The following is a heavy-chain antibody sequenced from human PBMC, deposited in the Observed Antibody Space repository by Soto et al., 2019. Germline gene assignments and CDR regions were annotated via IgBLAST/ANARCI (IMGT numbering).Heavy chain of an antibody. CDR2: INAGNGNT. Sequence: ASVKVSCKDSGYTFTSYAMHWVRQAPGQRLEWMGWINAGNGNTKYSQKFQGRVTITRDTSASTAYMELSSLRSEDTAVYYCARASMGGPNKKVDYWGQGTLVTVSS. CDR1: GYTFTSYA. J-gene: IGHJ4*02. V-gene: IGHV1-3*01. D-gene: IGHD3-16*01. CDR3: ARASMGGPNKKVDY.